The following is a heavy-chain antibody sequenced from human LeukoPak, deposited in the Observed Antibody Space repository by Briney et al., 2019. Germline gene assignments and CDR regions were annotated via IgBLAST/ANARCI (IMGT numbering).Heavy chain of an antibody. CDR2: IIPIFGTV. D-gene: IGHD3-9*01. CDR3: ARVTSDAILTGSLYY. V-gene: IGHV1-69*06. CDR1: GGTFSSYA. J-gene: IGHJ4*02. Sequence: GASVKVSCKASGGTFSSYAISWVRQAPGQGLEWMGGIIPIFGTVNYAQKFQGRVTITADKSTSTAYMELSSLRSEDTAVYYCARVTSDAILTGSLYYWGQGTLVTVSS.